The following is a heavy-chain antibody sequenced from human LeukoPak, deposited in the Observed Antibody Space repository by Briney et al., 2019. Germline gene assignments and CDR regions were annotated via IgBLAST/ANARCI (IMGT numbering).Heavy chain of an antibody. V-gene: IGHV3-48*02. CDR2: ISSSSVNI. J-gene: IGHJ5*02. Sequence: ISSSSVNIYYADSVKGRFTISRDNAKNSLYLQMNSLRDEDTAVYYCARDAEVLGLGWFDPWGQGTLVTVSS. D-gene: IGHD3-10*01. CDR3: ARDAEVLGLGWFDP.